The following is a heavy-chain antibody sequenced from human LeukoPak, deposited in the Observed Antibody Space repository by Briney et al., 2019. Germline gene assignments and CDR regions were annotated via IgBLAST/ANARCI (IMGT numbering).Heavy chain of an antibody. Sequence: GGSLRLSCAASGFTFSSYEMNWVRQAPGKGLEWVSYISSSGSTIYYADSVKGRFTISRDNAKNSLYLQMNSLRAEDTAVYYCARRDYARGFDIWGQGTMVTVSS. J-gene: IGHJ3*02. D-gene: IGHD3-16*01. CDR3: ARRDYARGFDI. CDR2: ISSSGSTI. CDR1: GFTFSSYE. V-gene: IGHV3-48*03.